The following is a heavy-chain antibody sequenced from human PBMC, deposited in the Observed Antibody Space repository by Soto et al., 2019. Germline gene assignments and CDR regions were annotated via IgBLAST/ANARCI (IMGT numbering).Heavy chain of an antibody. CDR3: AKDGNAIGVMYYFDF. D-gene: IGHD2-21*01. J-gene: IGHJ4*02. V-gene: IGHV3-23*01. Sequence: PGGSLRLSCAASGFTFSSYAMSWVRQAPGKGLEWVSAISGSGGSTYYADSVKGRFTISRDNSKNTLYLQMNSLRAEDTGVYYCAKDGNAIGVMYYFDFWGLGTLVTVSS. CDR2: ISGSGGST. CDR1: GFTFSSYA.